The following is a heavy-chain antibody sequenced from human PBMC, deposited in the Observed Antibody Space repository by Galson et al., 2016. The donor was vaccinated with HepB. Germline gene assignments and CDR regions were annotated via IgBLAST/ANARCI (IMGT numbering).Heavy chain of an antibody. V-gene: IGHV4-4*02. D-gene: IGHD2-15*01. CDR3: ANLGYCIGGDCYSVD. CDR2: IYHTGTT. J-gene: IGHJ4*02. Sequence: SETLSLTCAVSGGSLSTRNWWSWIRQTPGKGLEWIGEIYHTGTTNYNPSLKSRITMSLDKSKNQFSLKLNSVTAADTAVYYCANLGYCIGGDCYSVDWGQGTMVTVSS. CDR1: GGSLSTRNW.